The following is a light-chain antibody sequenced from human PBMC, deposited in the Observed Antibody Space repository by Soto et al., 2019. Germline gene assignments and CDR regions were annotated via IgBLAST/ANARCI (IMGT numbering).Light chain of an antibody. CDR3: QQSRNWPRT. CDR1: QSVSSY. CDR2: DAS. Sequence: EIVLTQSPATLSLSPGERATLSCRASQSVSSYLAWYQQKPGQAPRLLIYDASNRATGITARFSGSGSGTDFTLTISSLEPEDFAVYYCQQSRNWPRTFGQGTKVEIK. V-gene: IGKV3-11*01. J-gene: IGKJ1*01.